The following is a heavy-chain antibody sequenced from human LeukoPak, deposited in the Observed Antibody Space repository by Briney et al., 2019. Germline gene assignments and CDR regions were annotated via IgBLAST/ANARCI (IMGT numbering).Heavy chain of an antibody. D-gene: IGHD6-19*01. CDR3: ARMVAGPPGYYGMDV. CDR2: IIPIFGTA. CDR1: GGTFSSYA. V-gene: IGHV1-69*01. J-gene: IGHJ6*02. Sequence: SVKVSCKASGGTFSSYAISWVRQAPGQGLEWMGGIIPIFGTANYAQKFQGRVTITADESTSTAYMELSSLRSEDTAVYYCARMVAGPPGYYGMDVWGQGTTITVSS.